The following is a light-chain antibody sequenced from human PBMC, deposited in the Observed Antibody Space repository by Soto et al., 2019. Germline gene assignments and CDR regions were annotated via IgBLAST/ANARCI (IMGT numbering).Light chain of an antibody. CDR3: QLYGSSPPYI. J-gene: IGKJ2*01. CDR2: TAS. V-gene: IGKV3-20*01. CDR1: QSVSSSS. Sequence: EIVLTQSPGTVSLSPGERATLSCRASQSVSSSSLAWYQQRPGRAPRLLIFTASSRATGTPDRFSGSGSGTDFTLTISRLEPEDFAVYYCQLYGSSPPYIFGPGTKVDIK.